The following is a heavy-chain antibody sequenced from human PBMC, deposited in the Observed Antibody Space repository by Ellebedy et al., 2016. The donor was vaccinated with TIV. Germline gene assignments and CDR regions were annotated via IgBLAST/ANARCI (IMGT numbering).Heavy chain of an antibody. CDR1: GFTFSSYA. D-gene: IGHD3-22*01. CDR3: AKGRKLIRSSSLDY. CDR2: ISGGGETT. V-gene: IGHV3-23*01. J-gene: IGHJ4*02. Sequence: GESLKISCAASGFTFSSYAMNWIRQAPGKGLEWVSVISGGGETTSYADSGKGRFTISRDNSKNMLFLQMNSLRAEDTALYYCAKGRKLIRSSSLDYWGQGTLVTVSS.